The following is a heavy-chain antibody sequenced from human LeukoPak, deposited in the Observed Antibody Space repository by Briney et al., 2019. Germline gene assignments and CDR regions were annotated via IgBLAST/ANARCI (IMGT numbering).Heavy chain of an antibody. V-gene: IGHV1-69*01. D-gene: IGHD5-24*01. CDR2: IIPIFGTA. J-gene: IGHJ5*02. Sequence: GASVKVSCKASGYTFTSYGISWVRQAPGQGLEWMGGIIPIFGTANYAQKFQGRVAITADESTSTAYMELSSLRSEDTAVYYCARDQGVEGPIDPWGQGTLVTVSS. CDR1: GYTFTSYG. CDR3: ARDQGVEGPIDP.